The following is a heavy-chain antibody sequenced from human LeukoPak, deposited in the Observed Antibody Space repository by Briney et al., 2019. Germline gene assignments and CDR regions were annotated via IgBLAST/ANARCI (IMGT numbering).Heavy chain of an antibody. V-gene: IGHV1-2*02. CDR2: IDPRSGGT. CDR1: GYTFTDYY. D-gene: IGHD3-16*01. J-gene: IGHJ4*02. Sequence: GASVKVSCKASGYTFTDYYIHWVRRAPGQGLEWMGWIDPRSGGTKCTQKFQGRVTMTRDTSICTVYLDLSGLTFDDTAVYYCATDNYGTLDYWGQGTLVTVSS. CDR3: ATDNYGTLDY.